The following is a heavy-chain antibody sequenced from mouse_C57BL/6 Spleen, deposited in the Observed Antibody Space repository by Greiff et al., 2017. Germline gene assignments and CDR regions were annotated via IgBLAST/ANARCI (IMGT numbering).Heavy chain of an antibody. CDR1: GYTFTSYW. J-gene: IGHJ4*01. Sequence: QVQLKQPGAELVKPGASVKLSCKASGYTFTSYWMQWVKQRPGQGLEWIGEIDPSDSYTNYNQKFKGKATLTVDTSSSTAYMQLSSLTSEDSAVYYCARNIAMDYWGQGTSVTVSS. CDR3: ARNIAMDY. CDR2: IDPSDSYT. V-gene: IGHV1-50*01.